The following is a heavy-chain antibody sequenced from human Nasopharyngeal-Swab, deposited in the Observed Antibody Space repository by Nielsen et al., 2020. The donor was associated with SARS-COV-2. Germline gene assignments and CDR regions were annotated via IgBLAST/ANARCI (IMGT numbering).Heavy chain of an antibody. CDR2: VKQDGSEK. V-gene: IGHV3-7*03. Sequence: GESLKISCAASGFSFSTYWMTWVRQAPGKGLEWVANVKQDGSEKYYVDSVKGRFTVSRDNPKNLLYQQVNSLRAEDTAVYYCARQGVFVPAYFHQYYMDVWGKGTTVTVSS. D-gene: IGHD3-16*02. CDR1: GFSFSTYW. J-gene: IGHJ6*03. CDR3: ARQGVFVPAYFHQYYMDV.